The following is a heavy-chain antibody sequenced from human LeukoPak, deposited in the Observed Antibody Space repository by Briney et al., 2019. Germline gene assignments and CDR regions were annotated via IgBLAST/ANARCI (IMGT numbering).Heavy chain of an antibody. CDR2: IYSGGST. D-gene: IGHD6-6*01. CDR3: ARDGVLGYSSSSVGDY. J-gene: IGHJ4*02. Sequence: PGGSLRLSCAASGFTVSSNYMSWVRQAPGKGLEWVSVIYSGGSTYYADSVKGRFTISRDNSKNTLYLQMNSLRAEDTAVYYCARDGVLGYSSSSVGDYWGQGTLVTVSS. CDR1: GFTVSSNY. V-gene: IGHV3-66*01.